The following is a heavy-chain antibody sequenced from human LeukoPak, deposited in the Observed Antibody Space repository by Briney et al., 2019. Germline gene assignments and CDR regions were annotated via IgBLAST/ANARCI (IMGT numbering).Heavy chain of an antibody. Sequence: GGSLRLSCAASGFTFDDYAMYWVRQAPGKGLEWVSLISWDGGSTYYADSVKGRFTISRDNSKNSLYLQMNSLRAEDTALYYCAKSPDVIVGAPFDYWGQGTLVTVSS. V-gene: IGHV3-43D*03. CDR1: GFTFDDYA. D-gene: IGHD1-26*01. CDR2: ISWDGGST. J-gene: IGHJ4*02. CDR3: AKSPDVIVGAPFDY.